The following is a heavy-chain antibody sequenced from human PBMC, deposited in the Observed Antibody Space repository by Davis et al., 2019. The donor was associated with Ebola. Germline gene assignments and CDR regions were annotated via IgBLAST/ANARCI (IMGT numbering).Heavy chain of an antibody. Sequence: GESLKISCAASGFTFSRYGMHWVRQAPGKGLEWVAFIRYDGSNKYYADSVKGRFTISRDNSKNTLYLQMNSLRAEDTAVYYCATRRPYYFNYWGQGTLVTVSS. CDR2: IRYDGSNK. J-gene: IGHJ4*02. V-gene: IGHV3-30*02. CDR1: GFTFSRYG. CDR3: ATRRPYYFNY.